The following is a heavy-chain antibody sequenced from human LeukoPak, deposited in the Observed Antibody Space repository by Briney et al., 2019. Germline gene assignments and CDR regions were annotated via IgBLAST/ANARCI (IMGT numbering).Heavy chain of an antibody. V-gene: IGHV4-61*01. D-gene: IGHD2-15*01. CDR3: ARSVAPTATNWYFDL. CDR2: IYYSGST. Sequence: SETLSLTCTVSGGSISSSTYYWSWIRQPPGRGLEWIGYIYYSGSTYYNPSLKSRVTISADTSKNQFSLKLNSVTAADTAVYYCARSVAPTATNWYFDLWGRGTLVTVSS. CDR1: GGSISSSTYY. J-gene: IGHJ2*01.